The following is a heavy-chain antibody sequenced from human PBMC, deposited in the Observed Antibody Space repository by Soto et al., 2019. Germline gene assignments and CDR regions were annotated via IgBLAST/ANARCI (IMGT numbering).Heavy chain of an antibody. CDR3: ARSGDPTIFGVVPGSRVYYGMDV. CDR1: GGTFSSYA. V-gene: IGHV1-69*13. Sequence: SVKVSCKASGGTFSSYAISWVRQAPGQGLEWMGGIIPIFGTANYAQKFQGRVTITADESTSTAYMELSSLRSEDTAVYYCARSGDPTIFGVVPGSRVYYGMDVWGQGTTVTVSS. J-gene: IGHJ6*02. CDR2: IIPIFGTA. D-gene: IGHD3-3*01.